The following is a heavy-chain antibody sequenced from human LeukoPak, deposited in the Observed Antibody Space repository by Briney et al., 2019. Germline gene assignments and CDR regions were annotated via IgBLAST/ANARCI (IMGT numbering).Heavy chain of an antibody. J-gene: IGHJ5*02. V-gene: IGHV3-30-3*01. CDR1: GLYFSTYP. D-gene: IGHD3-10*01. Sequence: GMSLRLPCSASGLYFSTYPMHWVRQAPGRGPEWVAVISYDGDTTYYADSVKGRFTISRDNSNNTLFLQMNSLRAEDTAMYFCARDANYFGSGMTYNWFDPWGQGTLVTVSS. CDR2: ISYDGDTT. CDR3: ARDANYFGSGMTYNWFDP.